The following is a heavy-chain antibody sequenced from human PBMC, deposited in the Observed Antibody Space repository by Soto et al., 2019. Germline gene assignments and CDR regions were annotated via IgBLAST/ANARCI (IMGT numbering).Heavy chain of an antibody. V-gene: IGHV4-31*03. CDR2: IYYSGST. D-gene: IGHD3-22*01. CDR1: GGSISSGGFY. Sequence: LSLTCTVSGGSISSGGFYWSWIRQHPGKGLEWIGYIYYSGSTYYNPSLKSRVTISVDTSKNQFSLKLSSATAADTAVYYCARVPRDYYYDSSGYYCYFDYWGQGTLVTVSS. J-gene: IGHJ4*02. CDR3: ARVPRDYYYDSSGYYCYFDY.